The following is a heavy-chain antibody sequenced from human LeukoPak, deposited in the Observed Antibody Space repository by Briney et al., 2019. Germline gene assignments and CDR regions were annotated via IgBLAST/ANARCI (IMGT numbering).Heavy chain of an antibody. CDR3: AKFLPTHIVVANYYFDY. CDR2: ISGSGGST. J-gene: IGHJ4*02. V-gene: IGHV3-23*01. CDR1: GFTFSSYA. Sequence: XSCAXSGFTFSSYAMSWVRQAPGKGLEWVSAISGSGGSTYYADSVKGRFTISRDNSKNTLYLQMNSLRAEDTAVYYCAKFLPTHIVVANYYFDYWGQGTLVTVSS. D-gene: IGHD2-21*01.